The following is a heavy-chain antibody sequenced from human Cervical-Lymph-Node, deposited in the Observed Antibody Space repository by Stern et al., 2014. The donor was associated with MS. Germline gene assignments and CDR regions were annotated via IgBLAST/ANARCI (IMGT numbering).Heavy chain of an antibody. D-gene: IGHD2-2*01. CDR2: ISRSSDTI. CDR1: GFTFSTYS. CDR3: ARSSSSSPYTY. Sequence: EVQLVESGGGLVQPGGSLRLSCVASGFTFSTYSMNWVRQAPGKGLEWVSYISRSSDTIYYADSVKGRFTVSRDNAKNSLSLQMNSLRAEDTAIYYCARSSSSSPYTYWGQGTLVTVSS. J-gene: IGHJ4*02. V-gene: IGHV3-48*01.